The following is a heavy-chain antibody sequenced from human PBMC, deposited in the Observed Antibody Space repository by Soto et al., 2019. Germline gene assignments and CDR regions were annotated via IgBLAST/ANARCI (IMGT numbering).Heavy chain of an antibody. CDR1: GYTFTSSA. V-gene: IGHV1-3*01. J-gene: IGHJ5*02. Sequence: AAGKVSCKASGYTFTSSAMHWARQAPGQRLEWMGWINAGNGNTKYSQKFQGRVTITRDTSASTAYMELSSLRSEHTAVYYCPRSSLLTMVRGVIVCFDPW. CDR3: PRSSLLTMVRGVIVCFDP. D-gene: IGHD3-10*01. CDR2: INAGNGNT.